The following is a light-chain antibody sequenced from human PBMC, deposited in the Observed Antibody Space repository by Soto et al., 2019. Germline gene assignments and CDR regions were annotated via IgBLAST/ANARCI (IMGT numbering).Light chain of an antibody. V-gene: IGLV2-8*01. J-gene: IGLJ1*01. CDR1: SSDVGGYNY. CDR3: SSYAGSNNPYV. Sequence: QSALTQPPSASGSPGQSVTISCTGTSSDVGGYNYVSWYQQHPGKAPKLMIYEVSKRPSGVPDRFSGSRSGNTASLTVSGLQAEDEADYYCSSYAGSNNPYVFATGTKVTVL. CDR2: EVS.